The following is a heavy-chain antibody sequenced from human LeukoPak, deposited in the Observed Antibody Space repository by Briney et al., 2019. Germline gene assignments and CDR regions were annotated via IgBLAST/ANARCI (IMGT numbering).Heavy chain of an antibody. CDR3: ARECGSCYSGDWFDP. V-gene: IGHV4-30-2*05. J-gene: IGHJ5*02. Sequence: RPSQTLSLTCAVSGGSISSGGYSWSWIRQPPGKGLEWIGYIYHSGSTYYNPSLKSRVTISVDTSKNQFSLKLSSVTAADTAVYYCARECGSCYSGDWFDPWGQGTLVTVSS. CDR1: GGSISSGGYS. D-gene: IGHD2-15*01. CDR2: IYHSGST.